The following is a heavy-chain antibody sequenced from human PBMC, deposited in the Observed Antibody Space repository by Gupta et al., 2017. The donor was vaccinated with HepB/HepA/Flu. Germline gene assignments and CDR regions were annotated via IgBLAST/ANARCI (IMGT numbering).Heavy chain of an antibody. CDR1: GFPFDDYA. D-gene: IGHD2-8*01. CDR2: ISGDGFTT. V-gene: IGHV3-43*02. Sequence: EVQLVESGGGVVQPGGSLRLSCAASGFPFDDYALHWVRQAPGKGLGWVSLISGDGFTTYYTDSVKGRFTISRDNSQKSLYLQMNSLRTEDTALYYCAKGAIMVADYWGQGILVTVSS. CDR3: AKGAIMVADY. J-gene: IGHJ4*02.